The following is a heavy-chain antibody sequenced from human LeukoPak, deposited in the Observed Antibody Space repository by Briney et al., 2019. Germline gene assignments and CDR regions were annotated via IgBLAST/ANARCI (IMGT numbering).Heavy chain of an antibody. D-gene: IGHD7-27*01. CDR1: GFTFSSYW. J-gene: IGHJ4*02. CDR2: IKQDGSET. Sequence: GGSLRLSSAASGFTFSSYWMCWVRQIPGKGLEWVANIKQDGSETHYVDSVKGRFTISRDNSKNSLFLQMNSLRAEDTAVYYCARFSGLGSNWGRDYWGQGTLVTVSS. V-gene: IGHV3-7*05. CDR3: ARFSGLGSNWGRDY.